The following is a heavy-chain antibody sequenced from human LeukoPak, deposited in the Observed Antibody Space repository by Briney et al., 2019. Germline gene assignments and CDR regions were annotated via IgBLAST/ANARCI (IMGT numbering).Heavy chain of an antibody. CDR1: GGTFSSYD. CDR2: IIPIFGTA. Sequence: GASVKVSCKASGGTFSSYDISWVRQAPGQGLEWMGGIIPIFGTANYAQKFQGRVTITADASTSTAYMELSSLRSEDTAVYYCAREGYYYESGGYPFDYWGQGTLVTVSS. J-gene: IGHJ4*02. D-gene: IGHD3-22*01. CDR3: AREGYYYESGGYPFDY. V-gene: IGHV1-69*13.